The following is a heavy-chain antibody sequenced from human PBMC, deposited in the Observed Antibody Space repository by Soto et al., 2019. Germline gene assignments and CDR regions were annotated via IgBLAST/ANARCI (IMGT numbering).Heavy chain of an antibody. V-gene: IGHV1-18*01. Sequence: QVQLVQSGAEVKKPGASVKVSCKASGYTFTSYGISWVRQAPGQGLEWMGWISAYNGNTNYAQKLQGRVTMTTDTSTRSSYIELINLSSFDTTVYACVSDNRFVAAAYCYYYGTDVWGQGTTVTVS. J-gene: IGHJ6*02. CDR3: VSDNRFVAAAYCYYYGTDV. CDR2: ISAYNGNT. CDR1: GYTFTSYG. D-gene: IGHD2-2*01.